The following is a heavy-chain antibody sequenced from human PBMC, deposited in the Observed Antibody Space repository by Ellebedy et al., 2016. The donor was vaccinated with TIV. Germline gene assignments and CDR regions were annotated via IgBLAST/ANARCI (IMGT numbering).Heavy chain of an antibody. V-gene: IGHV3-23*01. CDR1: GFTFSSYA. Sequence: GESLKISXATSGFTFSSYAMSWVRQGPGKGLEWVSTLSHGGDHVWHAEFVQGRFTISRDNAKNSLYLQMDSLRVEDTAIYYCARDQQVASTADYWGQGTLVTVSS. CDR2: LSHGGDHV. J-gene: IGHJ4*02. CDR3: ARDQQVASTADY. D-gene: IGHD6-13*01.